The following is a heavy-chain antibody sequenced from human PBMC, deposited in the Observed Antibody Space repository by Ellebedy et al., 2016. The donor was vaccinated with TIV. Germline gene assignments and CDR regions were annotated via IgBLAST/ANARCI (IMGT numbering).Heavy chain of an antibody. Sequence: GESLKISXAASGYTFSNYGMHWVRQTPGKGLEWVAVIWYDGSNKYYGDSMKGRFTISRDNSKNTLYLQMNSLRAEDTAVYYCARAADDPWTGNYYYYYGMDVWGQGTMVTVSS. CDR1: GYTFSNYG. J-gene: IGHJ6*02. V-gene: IGHV3-33*01. CDR2: IWYDGSNK. D-gene: IGHD3/OR15-3a*01. CDR3: ARAADDPWTGNYYYYYGMDV.